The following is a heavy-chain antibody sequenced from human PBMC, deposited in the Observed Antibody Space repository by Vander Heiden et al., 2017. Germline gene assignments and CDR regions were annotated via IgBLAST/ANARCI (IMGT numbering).Heavy chain of an antibody. CDR2: IWYDGSNK. Sequence: QVQLVESGGGVVQPGSSLRLSCEQSGFPFSRYGLHWLRQAPGKGLEWVAVIWYDGSNKYYADSVKGRFTISRDNSKNTLYLQMNSLRAEDTAVYYCARDLNRVGATRLDYWGQGTLVTVSS. CDR1: GFPFSRYG. CDR3: ARDLNRVGATRLDY. D-gene: IGHD1-26*01. V-gene: IGHV3-33*01. J-gene: IGHJ4*02.